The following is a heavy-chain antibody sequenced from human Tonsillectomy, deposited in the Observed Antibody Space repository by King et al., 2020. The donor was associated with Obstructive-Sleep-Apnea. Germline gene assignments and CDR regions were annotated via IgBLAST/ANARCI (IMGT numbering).Heavy chain of an antibody. V-gene: IGHV4-31*03. CDR2: IYYSGNT. Sequence: VQLQESGPGLVKPSQTLSLTCTVSVGSISRGGDYLSWIRQHPGKGLEWIGYIYYSGNTDYNPSLKSRVTISVDTSKNQLSLKLTSVTAADTAVYYCAGGVRGVTSYDYWGQGTLVTVSS. J-gene: IGHJ4*02. CDR3: AGGVRGVTSYDY. D-gene: IGHD3-10*01. CDR1: VGSISRGGDY.